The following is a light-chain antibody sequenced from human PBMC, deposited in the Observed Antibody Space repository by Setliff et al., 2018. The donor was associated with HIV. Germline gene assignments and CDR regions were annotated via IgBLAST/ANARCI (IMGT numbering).Light chain of an antibody. J-gene: IGLJ1*01. Sequence: QSALTQPASVSGSPRQSITISCTGSSSDIFYNYVSWYQQHPGKAPKLIIYDVTNRPSGVSNRFSGSKSGNTASLTISGLQVGDEADYYCSSYSSTSTLLFGAGTKVTV. CDR3: SSYSSTSTLL. CDR1: SSDIFYNY. CDR2: DVT. V-gene: IGLV2-14*03.